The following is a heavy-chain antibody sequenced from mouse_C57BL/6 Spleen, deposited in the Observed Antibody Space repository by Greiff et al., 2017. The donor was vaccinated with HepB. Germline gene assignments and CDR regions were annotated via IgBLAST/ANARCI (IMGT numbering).Heavy chain of an antibody. Sequence: EVNVVESEGGLVQPGSSMKLSCTASGFTFSDYYMAWVRQVPEKGLEWVANINYDGSSTYYLDSLKSRFIISRDNAKNILYLQMSSLKSEDTATYYCARDRYYYGSSYWYFDVWGTGTTVTVSS. CDR3: ARDRYYYGSSYWYFDV. D-gene: IGHD1-1*01. CDR1: GFTFSDYY. V-gene: IGHV5-16*01. CDR2: INYDGSST. J-gene: IGHJ1*03.